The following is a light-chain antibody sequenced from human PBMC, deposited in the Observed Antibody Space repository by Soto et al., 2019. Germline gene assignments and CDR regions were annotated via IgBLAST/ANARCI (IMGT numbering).Light chain of an antibody. J-gene: IGLJ3*02. CDR1: SSNIGSHT. V-gene: IGLV1-44*01. CDR3: AAWDDILNGRV. Sequence: QSVLTQSPSASGTPGQRVTISCSGSSSNIGSHTVNWYQQLPGTAPKLLMYRNNQRPSGVPDRFSGSKSGTSASLAISGLQSEDEADYYCAAWDDILNGRVFGGGTKLTVL. CDR2: RNN.